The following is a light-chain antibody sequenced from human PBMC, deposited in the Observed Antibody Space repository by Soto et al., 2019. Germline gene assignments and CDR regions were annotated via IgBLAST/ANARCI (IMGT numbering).Light chain of an antibody. CDR3: QQSHSTPLT. Sequence: DIQMTQSPSSLSASVGDRVTITCRASQSISSYLNWYQQKPGKAPKVLIYAASSLQSGVPSRFSGSGSGTDFTLTISSLQPDDFATYYCQQSHSTPLTFGGGTKVDIK. CDR2: AAS. V-gene: IGKV1-39*01. CDR1: QSISSY. J-gene: IGKJ4*01.